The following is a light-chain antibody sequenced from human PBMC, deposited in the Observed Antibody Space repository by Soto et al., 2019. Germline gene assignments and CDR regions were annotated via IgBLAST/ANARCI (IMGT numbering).Light chain of an antibody. CDR2: DIS. J-gene: IGKJ1*01. CDR1: QSVGSSS. Sequence: VLTQCPDTRSLSPGERATLSFRASQSVGSSSLGWYQQIPGQAPRLVIFDISNRATGIPARFSGSGSGTEFTLTIPRLEPEDFAVYYCLQYGSSVWTFGQGTKVDI. CDR3: LQYGSSVWT. V-gene: IGKV3-20*01.